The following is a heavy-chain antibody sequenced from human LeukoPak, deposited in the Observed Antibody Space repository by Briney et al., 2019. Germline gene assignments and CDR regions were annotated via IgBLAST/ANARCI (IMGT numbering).Heavy chain of an antibody. Sequence: ASVKVSCKASGYTFTSYGISWVRQAPGQGLEWMGWISAYNGNTNYAQKRQGRVTMTTDTSTSTAYMELRSLRSDDTAVYYCARAPGNRITIFGVVTDGGYYFDYWGQGTLVTVSS. J-gene: IGHJ4*02. V-gene: IGHV1-18*01. CDR3: ARAPGNRITIFGVVTDGGYYFDY. D-gene: IGHD3-3*01. CDR2: ISAYNGNT. CDR1: GYTFTSYG.